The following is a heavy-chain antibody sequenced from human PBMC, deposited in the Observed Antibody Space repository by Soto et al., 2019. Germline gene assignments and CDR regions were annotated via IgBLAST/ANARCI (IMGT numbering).Heavy chain of an antibody. CDR2: ISYDGSNK. V-gene: IGHV3-30*18. D-gene: IGHD3-3*02. CDR3: AKAPPFLEWLLIMGDDDFDI. CDR1: GFTFSSYG. Sequence: QVQLVESGGGVVQPGRSLRLSCAASGFTFSSYGMHWVRQAPGKGLEWVAVISYDGSNKYYADSVKGRFTISRDNSKNRLYLQMNSLRAEDTAVYYCAKAPPFLEWLLIMGDDDFDIWGQGTMVTVSS. J-gene: IGHJ3*02.